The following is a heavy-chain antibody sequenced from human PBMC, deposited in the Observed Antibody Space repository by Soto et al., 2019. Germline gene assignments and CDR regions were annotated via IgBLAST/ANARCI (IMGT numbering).Heavy chain of an antibody. J-gene: IGHJ4*02. CDR2: TSYSGNT. D-gene: IGHD1-26*01. Sequence: PSETLSLTCTISGGSVSSYQWSWIRQPPGKGLEWIGLTSYSGNTVYNPSLKSRVAFSVDTSENHFYLTLTSVTAADTAVYYCARDGVGPFDYWGQGTLVTVSS. CDR3: ARDGVGPFDY. CDR1: GGSVSSYQ. V-gene: IGHV4-59*02.